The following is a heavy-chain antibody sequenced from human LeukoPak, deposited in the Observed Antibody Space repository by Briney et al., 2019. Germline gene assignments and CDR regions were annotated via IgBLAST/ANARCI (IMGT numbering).Heavy chain of an antibody. CDR3: ARAKGSSSGGNFDY. CDR1: GGTFSSYA. D-gene: IGHD6-6*01. Sequence: ASVKVSCKASGGTFSSYAISWVRQAPGQGLEWMGGIIPIFGTANYAQKFQGRVTITADESTSTAYMELSSLRAEDMAVYYCARAKGSSSGGNFDYWGQGTLVTVSS. V-gene: IGHV1-69*13. CDR2: IIPIFGTA. J-gene: IGHJ4*02.